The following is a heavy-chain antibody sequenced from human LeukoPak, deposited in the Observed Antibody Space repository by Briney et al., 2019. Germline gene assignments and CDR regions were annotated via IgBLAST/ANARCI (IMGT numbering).Heavy chain of an antibody. CDR1: GFTVSSNY. Sequence: GGSLRLSCAASGFTVSSNYMSWVRQAPGKGLEWVSVIYSGGSSYYADSVKGRFTISRDNSTNTLYLQMNSLRAEDTAVYYCAKEVVGATTVYFDYWGQGTLVTVSS. CDR3: AKEVVGATTVYFDY. D-gene: IGHD1-26*01. J-gene: IGHJ4*02. V-gene: IGHV3-66*01. CDR2: IYSGGSS.